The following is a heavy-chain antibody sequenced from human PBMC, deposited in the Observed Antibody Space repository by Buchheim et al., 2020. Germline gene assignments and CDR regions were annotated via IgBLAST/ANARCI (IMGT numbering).Heavy chain of an antibody. D-gene: IGHD3-10*01. CDR1: GSTFSSYE. CDR3: ARGKESELLWFGELGPFDY. CDR2: ISSSGSTI. Sequence: EVQLVESGGGLIQPGGSLRLSCAASGSTFSSYEMNWVRQAPGKGLEWVSYISSSGSTIYYADSVKGRFTISRDNARNSLYLQMNSLRAEDTAVYYCARGKESELLWFGELGPFDYWGQGTL. V-gene: IGHV3-48*03. J-gene: IGHJ4*02.